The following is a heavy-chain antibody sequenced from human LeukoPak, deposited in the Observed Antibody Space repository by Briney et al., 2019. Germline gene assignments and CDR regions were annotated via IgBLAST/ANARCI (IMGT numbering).Heavy chain of an antibody. Sequence: GGSLRLSCMVSGFTLSSYEVSWIRQAPGEGREWGSSIEYGESTTHYADSGRGRFTISRDNYKNTLYLQMNSLRAEDTAVYYCAKRYCSGGSCSPIDYWGQGTLVTVSS. CDR2: IEYGESTT. D-gene: IGHD2-15*01. V-gene: IGHV3-23*01. CDR1: GFTLSSYE. CDR3: AKRYCSGGSCSPIDY. J-gene: IGHJ4*02.